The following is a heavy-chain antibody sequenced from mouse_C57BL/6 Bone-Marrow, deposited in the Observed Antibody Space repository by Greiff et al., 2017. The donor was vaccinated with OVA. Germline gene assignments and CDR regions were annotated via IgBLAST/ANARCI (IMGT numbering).Heavy chain of an antibody. CDR3: ARSNCAWLAY. V-gene: IGHV1-55*01. D-gene: IGHD4-1*02. CDR1: GYTFTSYW. CDR2: IYPGRGST. J-gene: IGHJ3*01. Sequence: QVQLQQPGAELVKPGASVKMSCKASGYTFTSYWITWVKQRPGQGLEWIGDIYPGRGSTNYNEKFKSKATLTVDTSSSTAYMQLSSLTSEYSAVYYCARSNCAWLAYWGQGTLVTVSA.